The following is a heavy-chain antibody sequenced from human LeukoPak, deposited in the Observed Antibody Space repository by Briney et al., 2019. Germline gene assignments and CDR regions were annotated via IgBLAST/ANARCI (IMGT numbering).Heavy chain of an antibody. V-gene: IGHV3-53*04. J-gene: IGHJ6*02. D-gene: IGHD1-26*01. Sequence: PGGSLRLSCAASGFTVSSNYMSWVRQAPGKGLEWVSVIYSGGSTYYADSVKGRFTISRHNSKNTLYLQMNSLRAEDTAVYYCASLSSGSSHYYYYGMDVWGQGTTVTVSS. CDR2: IYSGGST. CDR3: ASLSSGSSHYYYYGMDV. CDR1: GFTVSSNY.